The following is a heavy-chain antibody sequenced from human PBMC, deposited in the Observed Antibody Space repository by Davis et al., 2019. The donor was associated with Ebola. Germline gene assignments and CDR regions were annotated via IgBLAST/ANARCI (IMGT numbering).Heavy chain of an antibody. CDR3: ARDRSYYDPAAFSPRGAFDM. CDR1: GYTFTSYG. J-gene: IGHJ3*02. Sequence: AASVKVSCKASGYTFTSYGISWVRQAPGQGLERLGWMSAYNVTTNYAQKLQGRVTMTTDTSTNTVFMDLTRLRSDDTAMYFCARDRSYYDPAAFSPRGAFDMWGQVTLVIVSS. V-gene: IGHV1-18*04. CDR2: MSAYNVTT. D-gene: IGHD3-22*01.